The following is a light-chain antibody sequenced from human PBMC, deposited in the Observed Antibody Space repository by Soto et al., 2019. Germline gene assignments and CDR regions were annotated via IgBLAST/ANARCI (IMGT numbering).Light chain of an antibody. CDR2: QDN. CDR3: QAWDSSTLYV. Sequence: SYELTQPPSVSVSPGQTASITCSGDKLGDKYACWYQQKPGQSPVLVIYQDNKRPSGIPERFSGSNSGNTATLTISGSQAMDEADYYCQAWDSSTLYVFGTETKLTVL. V-gene: IGLV3-1*01. CDR1: KLGDKY. J-gene: IGLJ1*01.